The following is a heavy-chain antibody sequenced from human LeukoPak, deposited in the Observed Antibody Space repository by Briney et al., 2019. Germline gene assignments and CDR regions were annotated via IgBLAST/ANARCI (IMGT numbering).Heavy chain of an antibody. CDR2: IIPIFGTA. Sequence: SVKVSCKASGGAFSSYAISWVRQAPGQGLEWMGGIIPIFGTANYAQKFQGRVTITADESTSTAYMELSSLRSEDTAVYYCARGTTYSSSYYYYGMDVWGQGTTVTVSS. V-gene: IGHV1-69*13. CDR3: ARGTTYSSSYYYYGMDV. J-gene: IGHJ6*02. D-gene: IGHD6-6*01. CDR1: GGAFSSYA.